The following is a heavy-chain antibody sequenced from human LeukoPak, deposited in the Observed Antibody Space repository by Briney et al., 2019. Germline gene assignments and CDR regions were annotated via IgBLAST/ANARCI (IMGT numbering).Heavy chain of an antibody. CDR3: NLQSGSANFDY. J-gene: IGHJ4*02. Sequence: HGEPLQISCKGSGYSSTSYWTGWVRQMTAKGLEWMGIIYPGASDTSYSPSFQGQITIAADKSISTAYLQWSSLKASDTAMYYCNLQSGSANFDYWGQGTLVTVSS. CDR1: GYSSTSYW. D-gene: IGHD4-11*01. CDR2: IYPGASDT. V-gene: IGHV5-51*01.